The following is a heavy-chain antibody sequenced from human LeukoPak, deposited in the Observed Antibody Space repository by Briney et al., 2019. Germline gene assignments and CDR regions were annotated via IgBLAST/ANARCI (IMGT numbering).Heavy chain of an antibody. J-gene: IGHJ6*02. CDR1: GDSISTSDYC. CDR3: AKTEGGKRWGGEPPYYYYGLDV. CDR2: IHYSGST. V-gene: IGHV4-39*07. D-gene: IGHD3-16*01. Sequence: SETLSLTCIVSGDSISTSDYCWDWIRQPPGKGPEWIGSIHYSGSTYYSPSLKSRVTMSLDTSKNQFSLNLSSVTAADTAVYYCAKTEGGKRWGGEPPYYYYGLDVWGQGTTVAVSS.